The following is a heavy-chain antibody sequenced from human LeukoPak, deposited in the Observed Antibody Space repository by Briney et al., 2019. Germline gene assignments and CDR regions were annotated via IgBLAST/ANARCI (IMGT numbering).Heavy chain of an antibody. D-gene: IGHD3-22*01. CDR2: ISYDGSNK. V-gene: IGHV3-30*01. J-gene: IGHJ4*02. Sequence: GGSLRLSCAASGFTFSSYAMHWVRQAPGKGLEWVAVISYDGSNKYYADSVKGRFTISRDNSKNTLYLQMNSLRAEDTAVYYCAREDSSGYYYFDYWGQGTLVTVSS. CDR3: AREDSSGYYYFDY. CDR1: GFTFSSYA.